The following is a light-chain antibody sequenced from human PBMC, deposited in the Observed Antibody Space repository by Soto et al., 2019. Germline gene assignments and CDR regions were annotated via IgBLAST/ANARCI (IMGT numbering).Light chain of an antibody. V-gene: IGLV2-11*01. Sequence: QSALIQPPSVSGSPGQSVTISCTGTSSDVGSYDYVSWYQQHPGTVPKPMIYNVNTRPSGVPDRFSGSKSGNTASMTISGLQAEDEADYYCSSFTNTYSYVFGTGTKLTVL. CDR1: SSDVGSYDY. CDR3: SSFTNTYSYV. J-gene: IGLJ1*01. CDR2: NVN.